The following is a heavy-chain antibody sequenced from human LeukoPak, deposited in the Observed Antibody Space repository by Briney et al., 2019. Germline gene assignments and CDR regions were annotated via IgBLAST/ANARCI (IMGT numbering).Heavy chain of an antibody. Sequence: GGSLRLSCAASGFTFSSYSMNWVRQAPGEGLEWVSSISSSSSYIYYADSVKGRFTISRDNAKNSLYLQMNSLRAEDTAVYYCARDPGSEGRHWGQGTLVTVSS. V-gene: IGHV3-21*01. D-gene: IGHD3-10*01. CDR1: GFTFSSYS. CDR2: ISSSSSYI. CDR3: ARDPGSEGRH. J-gene: IGHJ4*02.